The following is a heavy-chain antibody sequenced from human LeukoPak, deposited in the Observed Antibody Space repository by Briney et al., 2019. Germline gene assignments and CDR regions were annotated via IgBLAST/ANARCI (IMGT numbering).Heavy chain of an antibody. J-gene: IGHJ4*02. D-gene: IGHD6-6*01. Sequence: ASVKVSCTASGYTFTSYGISWGRQAPGQGLEWMGWISAYNGNTKYAQKLQDRVTMTTDTSTTTAYMEVRSLTSEDTADYYCARGSAMAQKQLVRHFDSWGQGTLVIVSS. CDR1: GYTFTSYG. V-gene: IGHV1-18*01. CDR3: ARGSAMAQKQLVRHFDS. CDR2: ISAYNGNT.